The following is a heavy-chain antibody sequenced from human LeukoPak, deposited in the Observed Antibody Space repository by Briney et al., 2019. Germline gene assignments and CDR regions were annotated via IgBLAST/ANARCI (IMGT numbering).Heavy chain of an antibody. D-gene: IGHD3-22*01. CDR2: LYHSGST. CDR3: ARAPHFFDTSGSRYYFDY. J-gene: IGHJ4*02. V-gene: IGHV4-38-2*02. CDR1: GYSISTNNY. Sequence: SETLSLTCTVSGYSISTNNYWGWIRQPPGKGLEWIGSLYHSGSTYYNPSLKSRVTISVDTSKNQFSLRMNSLTAADTAVYYCARAPHFFDTSGSRYYFDYWGQGALVTVSS.